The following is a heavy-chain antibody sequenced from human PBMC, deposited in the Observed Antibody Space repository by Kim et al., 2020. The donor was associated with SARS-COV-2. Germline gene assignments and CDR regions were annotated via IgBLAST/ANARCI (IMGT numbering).Heavy chain of an antibody. V-gene: IGHV3-23*01. Sequence: ADSVKGRFTISRDNSKNTLYLQMNSLRAEDTAVYYCAKDLSSGWLYYFDYWGQGTLVTVSS. J-gene: IGHJ4*02. CDR3: AKDLSSGWLYYFDY. D-gene: IGHD6-19*01.